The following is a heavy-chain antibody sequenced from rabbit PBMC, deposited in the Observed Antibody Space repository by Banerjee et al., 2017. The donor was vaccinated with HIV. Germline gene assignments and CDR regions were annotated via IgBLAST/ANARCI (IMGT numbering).Heavy chain of an antibody. V-gene: IGHV1S43*01. D-gene: IGHD2-1*01. J-gene: IGHJ4*01. CDR2: IYNGDGST. Sequence: QQQLVESGGGLVKPGASLTLTCTASGFSFSSGYHMCWVRQAPGKGLELIACIYNGDGSTYYASWVNGRFTISRSTSLNTVDLQMTSLTAADTATYFCARADAGYGGYGDTYFNLWGPGTLVTV. CDR1: GFSFSSGYH. CDR3: ARADAGYGGYGDTYFNL.